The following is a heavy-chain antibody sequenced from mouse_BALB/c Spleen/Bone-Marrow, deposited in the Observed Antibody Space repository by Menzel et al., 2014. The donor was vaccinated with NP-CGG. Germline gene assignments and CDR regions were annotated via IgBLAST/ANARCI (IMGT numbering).Heavy chain of an antibody. CDR1: DFEFPSHD. CDR3: ARHDYGRAWFTY. CDR2: FNSDGGST. J-gene: IGHJ3*01. V-gene: IGHV5-2*01. D-gene: IGHD1-1*01. Sequence: EVKLVESGGGLVQPGESLKLSCESTDFEFPSHDMSWVRKTPEKRLELVAAFNSDGGSTYYPDTMERRFIISRDNTKXTLYLQMSSLRSEDTALYYCARHDYGRAWFTYWGQGTLVTVSA.